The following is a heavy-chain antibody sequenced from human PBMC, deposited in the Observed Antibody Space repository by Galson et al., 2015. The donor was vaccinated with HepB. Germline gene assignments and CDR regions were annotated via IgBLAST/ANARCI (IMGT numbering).Heavy chain of an antibody. D-gene: IGHD4-17*01. CDR3: ARDYGDYVDYYYYYYMDV. Sequence: SVTVSCKASGSTFTSYYMHWVRQAPGQGLEWMGIINPSGGSTSYAQKFQGRVTMTRDTSTSTVYMELSSLRSEDTAVYYCARDYGDYVDYYYYYYMDVWGKGTTVTVSS. CDR2: INPSGGST. J-gene: IGHJ6*03. CDR1: GSTFTSYY. V-gene: IGHV1-46*03.